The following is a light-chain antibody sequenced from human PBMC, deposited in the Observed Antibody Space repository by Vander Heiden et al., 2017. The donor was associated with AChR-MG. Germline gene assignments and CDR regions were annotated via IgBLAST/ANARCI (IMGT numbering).Light chain of an antibody. CDR2: EVS. Sequence: DSLMTQTPLSLSVTPGQPSSISCKSSQSLWHSDGKTYLYGYLQKPGQSPQVLLYEVSNRFAGVPDRCSGSGSGTDFTLKISRVETEDVGVDYCSQGLQHPWTFGQGTKVEIK. CDR1: QSLWHSDGKTY. J-gene: IGKJ1*01. V-gene: IGKV2-29*02. CDR3: SQGLQHPWT.